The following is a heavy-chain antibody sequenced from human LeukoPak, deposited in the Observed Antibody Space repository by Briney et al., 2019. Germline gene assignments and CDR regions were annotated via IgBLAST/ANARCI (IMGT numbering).Heavy chain of an antibody. Sequence: GRSRRLSCVASGFTSSYAMNWVRQAPGKGLEWVSGISSSGSASYYADSVKGRFTISRDNSRNTLYLQMNNLSADDTAVYYCTKARYSNAWDYSDYWGQGTLVTVSS. CDR3: TKARYSNAWDYSDY. D-gene: IGHD6-19*01. V-gene: IGHV3-23*01. CDR1: GFTSSYA. J-gene: IGHJ4*02. CDR2: ISSSGSAS.